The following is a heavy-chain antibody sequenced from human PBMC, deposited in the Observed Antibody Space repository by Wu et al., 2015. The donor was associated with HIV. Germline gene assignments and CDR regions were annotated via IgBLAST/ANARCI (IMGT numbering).Heavy chain of an antibody. J-gene: IGHJ4*02. D-gene: IGHD5-18*01. Sequence: VQLVQSGPEMKKPGASVKVSCQASGYTFNTYGISWVRQAPGQGLEWMGWLNPNTGGTRYAQNFQGRVTMTSDTSITTAYMELNSLRSDDTAVYYCAKDIKWGSYLGVDLDSWGQGTLVTVSP. CDR1: GYTFNTYG. V-gene: IGHV1-2*02. CDR2: LNPNTGGT. CDR3: AKDIKWGSYLGVDLDS.